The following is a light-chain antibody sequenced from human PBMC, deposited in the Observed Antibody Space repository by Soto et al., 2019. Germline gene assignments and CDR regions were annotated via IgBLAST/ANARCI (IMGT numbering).Light chain of an antibody. CDR2: DVS. CDR3: CSYAGNSLWV. J-gene: IGLJ3*02. CDR1: SSDVGGYNY. V-gene: IGLV2-11*01. Sequence: QSALTQPRSVSGSPGQSVTISCTGTSSDVGGYNYVSWYQQHPGKAPKLMIYDVSKWPSGVPERFSGSKSGNTASLTISGLQAEEEADYYCCSYAGNSLWVFGGGTKLTVL.